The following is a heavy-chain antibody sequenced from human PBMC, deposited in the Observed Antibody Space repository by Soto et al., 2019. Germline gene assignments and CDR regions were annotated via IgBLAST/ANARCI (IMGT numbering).Heavy chain of an antibody. J-gene: IGHJ6*02. CDR1: GFTFSSYS. CDR2: ISSSSSYI. V-gene: IGHV3-21*01. CDR3: ARDKSGSPLSYYYGMDV. Sequence: TGGSLRLSCAASGFTFSSYSMNWVRQAPGKGLEWVSSISSSSSYIYYADSVKGRFTISRDNAKNSLYLQMNSLRAEDTAVYYCARDKSGSPLSYYYGMDVWGQGTTVTVSS. D-gene: IGHD5-12*01.